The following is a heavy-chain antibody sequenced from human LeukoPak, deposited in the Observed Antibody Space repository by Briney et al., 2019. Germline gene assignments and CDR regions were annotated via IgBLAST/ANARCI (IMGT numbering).Heavy chain of an antibody. CDR3: ARMSSGSYFGRYYYYGMDV. V-gene: IGHV1-69*02. Sequence: SVKVSCKASGGTFSSYTISWVRQAPGQGLEWMGRIMPILGIANYAQKFQGRVTITADKSTSTAYMELSSLRSEDTAVYYCARMSSGSYFGRYYYYGMDVWGQGTTVTVSS. J-gene: IGHJ6*02. D-gene: IGHD3-10*01. CDR1: GGTFSSYT. CDR2: IMPILGIA.